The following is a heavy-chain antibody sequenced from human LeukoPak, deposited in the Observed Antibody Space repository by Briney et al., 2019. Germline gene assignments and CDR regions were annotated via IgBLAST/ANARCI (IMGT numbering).Heavy chain of an antibody. Sequence: NPSETLSLTCSVSDDSIRSGDYYWSWIRQPPGKGLEWIGYISHSGSTFYNPSLKSRVTISVERSRSYFSQSLSSVTAADTAVYYCAREGVTLVRGVIVYWGQGILVTVSS. D-gene: IGHD3-10*01. J-gene: IGHJ4*02. CDR2: ISHSGST. V-gene: IGHV4-30-4*01. CDR3: AREGVTLVRGVIVY. CDR1: DDSIRSGDYY.